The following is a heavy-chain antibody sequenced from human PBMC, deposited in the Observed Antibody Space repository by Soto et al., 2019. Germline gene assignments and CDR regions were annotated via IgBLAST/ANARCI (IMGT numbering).Heavy chain of an antibody. CDR1: GYTFTSYG. CDR3: ARDPTRITIFGVVTSDAYYYYGMDV. CDR2: ISAYNGNT. V-gene: IGHV1-18*01. Sequence: ASVKVSCKASGYTFTSYGISWVRQAPGQGLEWMGWISAYNGNTNYAQKLQGRVTMTTDTSTSTAYMELRSLRSDDTAVYYCARDPTRITIFGVVTSDAYYYYGMDVWGRGTTVTVPS. J-gene: IGHJ6*02. D-gene: IGHD3-3*01.